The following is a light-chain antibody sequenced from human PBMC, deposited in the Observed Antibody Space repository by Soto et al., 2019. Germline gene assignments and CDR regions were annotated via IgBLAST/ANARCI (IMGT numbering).Light chain of an antibody. CDR2: GAS. J-gene: IGKJ1*01. CDR1: HSVRSN. CDR3: QQYNNWPLT. V-gene: IGKV3-15*01. Sequence: EIVMTQSPATLSVSPGERVTLSCRASHSVRSNLAWYQQKPGQAPRLLISGASTRATGIPAKFSGSGSGTEFTLSISSLQSEDFAVYYCQQYNNWPLTFGQGTKVEIK.